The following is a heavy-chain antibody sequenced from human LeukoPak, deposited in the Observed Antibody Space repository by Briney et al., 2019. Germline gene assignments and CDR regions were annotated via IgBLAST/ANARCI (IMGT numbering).Heavy chain of an antibody. Sequence: GASVKVSYKASGYTFTGYYMHWVRQAPGQGLEWMGWINPNSGGTNYAQKFQGRVTMTRDTSISTAYMELSRLRSDDTAVYYCARGPPLVGATISDRRKYNWFDPWGQGTLVTVSS. CDR3: ARGPPLVGATISDRRKYNWFDP. V-gene: IGHV1-2*02. CDR2: INPNSGGT. CDR1: GYTFTGYY. J-gene: IGHJ5*02. D-gene: IGHD1-26*01.